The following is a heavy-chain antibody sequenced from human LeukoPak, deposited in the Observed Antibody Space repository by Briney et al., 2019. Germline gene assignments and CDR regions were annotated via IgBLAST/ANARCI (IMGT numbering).Heavy chain of an antibody. CDR2: IIPIFGTA. V-gene: IGHV1-69*05. CDR3: ARGDSSGYFDY. Sequence: SVKASCKASGYTFTSYGISWVRQAPGQGLEWMGGIIPIFGTANYAQKFQGRVTITTDESTSTAYMELSSLRSEDTAVYYCARGDSSGYFDYWGQGTLVTVSS. D-gene: IGHD3-22*01. CDR1: GYTFTSYG. J-gene: IGHJ4*02.